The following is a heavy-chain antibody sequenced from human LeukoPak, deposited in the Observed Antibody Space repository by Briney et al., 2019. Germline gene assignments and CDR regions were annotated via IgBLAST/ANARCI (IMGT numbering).Heavy chain of an antibody. CDR1: GGSFSGYY. V-gene: IGHV4-34*01. CDR2: IYHTGTT. Sequence: PSETLSLTCAVYGGSFSGYYWSWIRQPPGKGLEWIGEIYHTGTTNYNASLESRVTISIDESNNRFSLNLRSLTAADTAIYYCATRSPLVNAILWGQGTLVTVSS. CDR3: ATRSPLVNAIL. D-gene: IGHD1-26*01. J-gene: IGHJ4*02.